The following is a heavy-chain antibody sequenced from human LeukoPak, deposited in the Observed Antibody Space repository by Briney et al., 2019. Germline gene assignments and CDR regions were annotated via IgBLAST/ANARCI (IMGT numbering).Heavy chain of an antibody. CDR3: ARGAPPYYYDSSGYYPRHPFDY. D-gene: IGHD3-22*01. Sequence: PSETLSLTCAVYGGSFSGYYWSWIRQPPGKGLEWIGEINHSGSTNYNPSLKSRDTISVDTSKNQFSLKLSSVTAADTAVYYCARGAPPYYYDSSGYYPRHPFDYWGQGTLVTVSS. V-gene: IGHV4-34*01. J-gene: IGHJ4*02. CDR1: GGSFSGYY. CDR2: INHSGST.